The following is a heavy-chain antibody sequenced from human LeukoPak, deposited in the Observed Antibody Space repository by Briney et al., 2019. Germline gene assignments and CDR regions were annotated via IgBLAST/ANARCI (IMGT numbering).Heavy chain of an antibody. V-gene: IGHV3-15*07. CDR2: IKSKIDGGTT. J-gene: IGHJ5*02. Sequence: GGSLRLSCAASGFTFSDAWMIWVRQAPGKGLEWVGRIKSKIDGGTTDYAAPVKGRFSISRGDSRNTLYLQMNSLQSEDTAVYYCCAGPRDPWGQGILVTVSS. CDR1: GFTFSDAW. CDR3: CAGPRDP.